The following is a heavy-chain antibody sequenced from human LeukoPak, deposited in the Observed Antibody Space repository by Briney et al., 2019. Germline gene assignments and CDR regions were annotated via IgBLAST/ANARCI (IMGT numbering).Heavy chain of an antibody. CDR1: GFNLDDFA. CDR3: ERDILVGAATTPGPHS. CDR2: IIEDGDST. J-gene: IGHJ3*02. Sequence: GGPVTLLCAVSGFNLDDFAMQCVRQAPGKGLQCCSRIIEDGDSTFYVDSVKGRLIISRDNSKNSLYLQMTSLRTEDTAVYFYERDILVGAATTPGPHSWGQGTMVTVSS. D-gene: IGHD1-26*01. V-gene: IGHV3-43*02.